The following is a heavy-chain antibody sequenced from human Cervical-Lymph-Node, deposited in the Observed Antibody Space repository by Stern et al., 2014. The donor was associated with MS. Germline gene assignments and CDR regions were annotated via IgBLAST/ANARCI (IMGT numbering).Heavy chain of an antibody. CDR1: GYTFTSYY. CDR2: INPSGGST. Sequence: QVQLGQSGAEVKKPGASVKVSCKASGYTFTSYYMHWVRQAPGQGLEWMGIINPSGGSTSYAQKFQGRVTMTRDTSTSTVYMELSSLRSEDTAVYYCARARWVGDRSGSVDYWGQGTLVTVSS. J-gene: IGHJ4*02. D-gene: IGHD6-19*01. CDR3: ARARWVGDRSGSVDY. V-gene: IGHV1-46*01.